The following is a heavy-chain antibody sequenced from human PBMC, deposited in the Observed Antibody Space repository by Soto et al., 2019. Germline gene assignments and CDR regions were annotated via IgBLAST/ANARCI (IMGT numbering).Heavy chain of an antibody. CDR1: GYTFTSYA. J-gene: IGHJ5*02. Sequence: QVQLVQSGAEVKKPGASVKVSCKASGYTFTSYAMHWVRQAPGQRLEWMGWINAGNGNTKYSQKYQGRVTITRDTSASTAYMELSSLRSEDTAVYYCARDDRLGAFDPWGQGTLVTVSS. CDR3: ARDDRLGAFDP. V-gene: IGHV1-3*01. D-gene: IGHD3-16*01. CDR2: INAGNGNT.